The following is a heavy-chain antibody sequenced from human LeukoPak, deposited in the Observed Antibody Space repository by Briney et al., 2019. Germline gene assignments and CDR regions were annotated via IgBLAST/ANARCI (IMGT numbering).Heavy chain of an antibody. CDR2: ISYDGSNK. CDR1: GFTFSSYG. Sequence: PGGSLRLSCAASGFTFSSYGMHWVRQAPGKGLEWVAVISYDGSNKYYADSVKGRFTISRDNSKNTLYLQMNSLRAEDTAVYYCARTTMVRGLAFDIWSQGTMVTVSS. V-gene: IGHV3-30*03. J-gene: IGHJ3*02. CDR3: ARTTMVRGLAFDI. D-gene: IGHD3-10*01.